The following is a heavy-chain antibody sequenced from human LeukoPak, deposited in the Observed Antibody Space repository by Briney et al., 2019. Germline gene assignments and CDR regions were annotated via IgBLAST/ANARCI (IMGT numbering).Heavy chain of an antibody. D-gene: IGHD2-2*01. Sequence: SETLSLTCAVYGGSFCGYYWSWIRQPPGKGLQWIGEINHGGSTNYNPSLKSRVTISVGTSKNQFSLKLSSVTAADTAVYYCARDPPYCSSTSCLFWFDPWGQGTLVTVSS. J-gene: IGHJ5*02. CDR2: INHGGST. CDR1: GGSFCGYY. CDR3: ARDPPYCSSTSCLFWFDP. V-gene: IGHV4-34*01.